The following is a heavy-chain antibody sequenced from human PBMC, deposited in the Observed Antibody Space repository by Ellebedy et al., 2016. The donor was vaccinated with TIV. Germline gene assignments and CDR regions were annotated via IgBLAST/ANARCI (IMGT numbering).Heavy chain of an antibody. Sequence: GESLKISCAASGFTFSSYAMSWVRQAPGKGLEWVSAISGSGGSTYYADSVKGRFTISRDNSKNTLYLQMNSLRAEDTAVYYCAKWDYGDYVDWGQGTLVTVSS. CDR3: AKWDYGDYVD. CDR1: GFTFSSYA. D-gene: IGHD4-17*01. CDR2: ISGSGGST. V-gene: IGHV3-23*01. J-gene: IGHJ4*02.